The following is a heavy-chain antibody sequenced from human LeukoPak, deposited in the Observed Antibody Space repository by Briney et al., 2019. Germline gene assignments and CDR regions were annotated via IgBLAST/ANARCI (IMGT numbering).Heavy chain of an antibody. CDR3: ARRNYGRLDS. CDR2: IYCSGST. CDR1: GGSITSYY. V-gene: IGHV4-59*08. D-gene: IGHD3-10*01. Sequence: SETPSLTSTDSGGSITSYYASCIRNPPGKGLEWIWCIYCSGSTNYNPSLKCRLTIAVATSNNQFSLRLSSVTDADTAVYYCARRNYGRLDSWGQGTLVTVSS. J-gene: IGHJ4*02.